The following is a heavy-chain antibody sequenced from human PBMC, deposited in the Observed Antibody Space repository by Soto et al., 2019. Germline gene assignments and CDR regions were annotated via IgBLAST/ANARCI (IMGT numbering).Heavy chain of an antibody. CDR3: ARQDLLTGYYPFDY. D-gene: IGHD3-9*01. J-gene: IGHJ4*02. Sequence: PSQTHSLPSTVSCGSSSSIGYHWICIRKPPGKGLEWIGSIYFTGSTYYNPSLKSRVTMSVDTSKNQFSLRLSSVTAADTALYYCARQDLLTGYYPFDYWGQGTLVTVSS. CDR2: IYFTGST. CDR1: CGSSSSIGYH. V-gene: IGHV4-39*01.